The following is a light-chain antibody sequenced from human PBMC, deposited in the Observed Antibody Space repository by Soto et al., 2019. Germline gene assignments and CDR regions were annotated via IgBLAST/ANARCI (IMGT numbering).Light chain of an antibody. J-gene: IGLJ1*01. CDR1: SSDVGGYNY. CDR3: SSYTSSSTPYV. Sequence: QSVLTQPASVSGSPGQSITISCTGNSSDVGGYNYVSWYQQQPGKAPKLMIYEVSNRPSGVSNRFSGSKSGNTASLTISGLQAEDEADYYCSSYTSSSTPYVFGTGTKVTVL. CDR2: EVS. V-gene: IGLV2-14*01.